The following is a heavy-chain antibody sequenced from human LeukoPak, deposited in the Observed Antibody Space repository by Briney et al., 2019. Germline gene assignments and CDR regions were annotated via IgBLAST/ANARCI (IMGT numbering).Heavy chain of an antibody. CDR2: ISSGAGTT. V-gene: IGHV3-48*03. J-gene: IGHJ4*02. D-gene: IGHD3-22*01. CDR3: AREEAVVIPFDY. Sequence: PGGSLRLSCVASGLTFSNYEMNWVRQAPGKGLEWVSYISSGAGTTHYADSVKGRFTISRDNAKNSLYLQMNNLRAEDTAVYYCAREEAVVIPFDYWGQGTLVTVSS. CDR1: GLTFSNYE.